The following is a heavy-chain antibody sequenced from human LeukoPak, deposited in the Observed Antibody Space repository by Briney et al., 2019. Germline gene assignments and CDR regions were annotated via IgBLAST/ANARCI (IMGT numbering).Heavy chain of an antibody. V-gene: IGHV3-30*18. D-gene: IGHD1/OR15-1a*01. CDR2: ISYDGSNK. CDR3: AKALRGAREVVEQ. Sequence: GGSLRLSCAASGFTFSSYGMHWVRQAPGKGLEWVAVISYDGSNKYYADSVKGRFTISRDNSKNTLYLQMNSLRAEDTAVYYCAKALRGAREVVEQWGQGTLVTVSS. CDR1: GFTFSSYG. J-gene: IGHJ4*02.